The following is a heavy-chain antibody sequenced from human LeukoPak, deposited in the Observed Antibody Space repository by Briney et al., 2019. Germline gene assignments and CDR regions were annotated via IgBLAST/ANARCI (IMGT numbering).Heavy chain of an antibody. Sequence: PSETLSLTYTVSGGSISSYYWSWIRQPPGKGLEWIGYIYYSGSTNYNPSLKSRVTISVDTSKNQFSLKLSSVTAADTAVYYCARGYCSGGSCYHDAFDIWGQGTMVTVSS. D-gene: IGHD2-15*01. V-gene: IGHV4-59*01. CDR1: GGSISSYY. CDR2: IYYSGST. J-gene: IGHJ3*02. CDR3: ARGYCSGGSCYHDAFDI.